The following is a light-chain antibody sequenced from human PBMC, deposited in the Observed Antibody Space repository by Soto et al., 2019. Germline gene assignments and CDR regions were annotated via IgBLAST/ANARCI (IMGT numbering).Light chain of an antibody. J-gene: IGKJ4*01. Sequence: DIQMPQSTSTLSASVGDRVTITCRASQSISNWLAWYQQKPGKAPKLLIYNTSNLESGVPSRFSGGGSGTEFSLTISSLQPDDFATYYCQQYQSFFLTFGGGTKVDIK. CDR1: QSISNW. CDR3: QQYQSFFLT. CDR2: NTS. V-gene: IGKV1-5*03.